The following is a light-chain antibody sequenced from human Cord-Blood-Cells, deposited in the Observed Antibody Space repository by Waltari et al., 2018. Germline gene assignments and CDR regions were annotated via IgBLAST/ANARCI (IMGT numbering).Light chain of an antibody. J-gene: IGLJ2*01. CDR3: SSYTSSSSLV. V-gene: IGLV2-14*01. CDR1: SSDVGGYNY. CDR2: DVS. Sequence: QSALTQPASVSGSPGQSITISCTGTSSDVGGYNYVSWYQQHPGKAPKLMIYDVSKRPSGVSKRSSCSKSGNTASLTIFGLQAADEADYYCSSYTSSSSLVFGGGTKLTVL.